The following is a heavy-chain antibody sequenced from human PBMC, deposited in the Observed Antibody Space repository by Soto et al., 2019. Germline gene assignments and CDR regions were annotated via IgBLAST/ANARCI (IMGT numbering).Heavy chain of an antibody. D-gene: IGHD5-18*01. J-gene: IGHJ4*02. CDR1: GGSVSSGSYY. CDR3: ARDNGYSYGYFDY. V-gene: IGHV4-61*01. Sequence: QVQLQESGPGLVKPSETLSLTCTVSGGSVSSGSYYWTWIRQPPGKGLEWIGCLYNSGSTNYNPALKSRANISVDTSKNQFSLRLSSVTAADTDVYYCARDNGYSYGYFDYWGQGTLVSVSS. CDR2: LYNSGST.